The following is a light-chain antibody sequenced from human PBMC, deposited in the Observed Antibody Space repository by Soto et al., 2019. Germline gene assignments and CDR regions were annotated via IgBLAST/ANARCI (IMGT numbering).Light chain of an antibody. CDR3: CSYAGSYV. CDR1: SSDVGSYNL. J-gene: IGLJ1*01. CDR2: EGS. Sequence: QSVLTQPASVSGSPGQSITLSCTGTSSDVGSYNLVSWYQQHPGKAPKLMIYEGSKRPSGVSNRFSGSKSGNTASLTISGLQAEDEADYYCCSYAGSYVFGNRTKVTVL. V-gene: IGLV2-23*01.